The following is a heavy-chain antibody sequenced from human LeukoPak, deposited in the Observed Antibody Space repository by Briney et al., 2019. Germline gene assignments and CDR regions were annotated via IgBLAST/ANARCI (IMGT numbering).Heavy chain of an antibody. J-gene: IGHJ4*02. CDR3: AKVEGASKASVY. CDR1: GFTFSSYW. D-gene: IGHD1-1*01. CDR2: ISGSGGST. V-gene: IGHV3-23*01. Sequence: QPGGSLRLSCAASGFTFSSYWMHWVRQAPGKGLVWVSSISGSGGSTYYADSVKGRFTISRDNSKNTLYLQMYSLRAEDTAVYYCAKVEGASKASVYWGQGALVTVSS.